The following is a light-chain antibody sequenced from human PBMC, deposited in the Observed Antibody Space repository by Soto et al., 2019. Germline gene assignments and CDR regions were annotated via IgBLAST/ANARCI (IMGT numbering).Light chain of an antibody. CDR3: QKYR. CDR2: GAS. Sequence: EIVLTQSPGTLSLSPGERATISCRASQSVSSSYLAWYQQKPGQTPRLLIYGASSRATGIPDRFSGSGSGTASTLTISRLEPEHFAVYFCQKYRFDPGTKVD. CDR1: QSVSSSY. V-gene: IGKV3-20*01. J-gene: IGKJ3*01.